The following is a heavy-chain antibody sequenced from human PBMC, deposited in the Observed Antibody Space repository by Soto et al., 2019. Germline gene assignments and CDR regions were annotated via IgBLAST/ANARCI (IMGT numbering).Heavy chain of an antibody. J-gene: IGHJ6*01. CDR1: GFTFGDYA. CDR2: IRSKAYGETT. CDR3: TRYTYTSRYSYFDMDE. D-gene: IGHD2-2*01. Sequence: PGVSLRLSCTCSGFTFGDYAISWSRQAPGKGLEWVGVIRSKAYGETTDYAASVKGRFTILRDNSKSIASLQSNSLQSDDTGMYYCTRYTYTSRYSYFDMDEWGHGTTLAVSS. V-gene: IGHV3-49*03.